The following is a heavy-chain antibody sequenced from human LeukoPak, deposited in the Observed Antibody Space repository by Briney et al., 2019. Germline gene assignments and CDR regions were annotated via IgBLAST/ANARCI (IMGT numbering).Heavy chain of an antibody. Sequence: SETLSLTCTVSGGSVSSGSYYWSWIRQPPGKGLEWIGYIYYSGSTNYNPSLKSRVTISVDTSKNQFSLKLSSVTAADTAVYYCPKAESGNFDYWGQGTLVTVSS. CDR2: IYYSGST. J-gene: IGHJ4*02. CDR3: PKAESGNFDY. V-gene: IGHV4-61*01. CDR1: GGSVSSGSYY. D-gene: IGHD6-25*01.